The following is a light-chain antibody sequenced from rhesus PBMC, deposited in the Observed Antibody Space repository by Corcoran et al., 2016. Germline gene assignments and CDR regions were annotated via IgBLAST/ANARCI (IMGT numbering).Light chain of an antibody. J-gene: IGKJ1*01. Sequence: EIVMTQSPATLSLSPGERATLSCRASQSVSSSLAWYQQKPGQAPKLPIYGASSRATGSPDRFGGSGSGTEFTLPISSLEPEDVGVYYCIQGTHLPPWTFGQGTKVKIK. CDR2: GAS. V-gene: IGKV3-42*01. CDR1: QSVSSS. CDR3: IQGTHLPPWT.